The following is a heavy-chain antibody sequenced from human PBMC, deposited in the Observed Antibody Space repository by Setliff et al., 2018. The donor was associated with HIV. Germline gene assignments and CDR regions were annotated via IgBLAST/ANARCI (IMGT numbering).Heavy chain of an antibody. D-gene: IGHD5-18*01. CDR1: GGSISSYY. V-gene: IGHV4-59*12. Sequence: NPSETLSLTCTVSGGSISSYYWSWVRQPPGKGLEWIGYIFYSGTTNYSPSLNSRATISLKVTSVTAADTAVYYCAREIQFSATTYYYYYMDDWGRGTTVTVSS. J-gene: IGHJ6*03. CDR3: AREIQFSATTYYYYYMDD. CDR2: IFYSGTT.